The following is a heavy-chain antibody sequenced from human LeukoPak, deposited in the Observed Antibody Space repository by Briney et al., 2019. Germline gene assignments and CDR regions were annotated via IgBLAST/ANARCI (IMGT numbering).Heavy chain of an antibody. Sequence: GGTLRLSCAASGFTFSSYGMSWVRQAPGKGLEWVSAISGSGGSTYYADSVKGRFTISRDNSKNTLYLQMNSLRAEDTAVYYCAKEKCSSTSCYIWFDPWGQGTLVTVSS. CDR1: GFTFSSYG. D-gene: IGHD2-2*02. CDR2: ISGSGGST. CDR3: AKEKCSSTSCYIWFDP. V-gene: IGHV3-23*01. J-gene: IGHJ5*02.